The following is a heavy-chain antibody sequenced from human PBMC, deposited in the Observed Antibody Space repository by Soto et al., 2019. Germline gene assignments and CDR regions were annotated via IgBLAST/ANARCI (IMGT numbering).Heavy chain of an antibody. CDR2: IDPTGGRT. CDR3: ARAGITMVRGVIMGNWFDP. J-gene: IGHJ5*02. CDR1: GHSITSLY. D-gene: IGHD3-10*01. Sequence: GASVKVSCKASGHSITSLYMHWVRQAPGQGLEWMGTIDPTGGRTNYAQKLQGRVTMTTDTSTSTAYMELRSLRSDDTAVYYCARAGITMVRGVIMGNWFDPWGQGTLVTVS. V-gene: IGHV1-46*01.